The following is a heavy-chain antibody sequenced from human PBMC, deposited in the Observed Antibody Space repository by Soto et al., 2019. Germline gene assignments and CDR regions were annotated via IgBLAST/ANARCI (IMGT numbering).Heavy chain of an antibody. J-gene: IGHJ4*02. Sequence: EVHLLESGGDLVQPGGSLRLSCAASGFTFSNYAMNWVRQAPGKGLEWVSSISGGGGSTHYADSVKGRFTISRDSSNNTVFLQMNSLRAEDTAIYYCAKQYSDVLPGYYPFDSWGQGTLVTVSS. CDR3: AKQYSDVLPGYYPFDS. CDR1: GFTFSNYA. V-gene: IGHV3-23*01. CDR2: ISGGGGST. D-gene: IGHD3-9*01.